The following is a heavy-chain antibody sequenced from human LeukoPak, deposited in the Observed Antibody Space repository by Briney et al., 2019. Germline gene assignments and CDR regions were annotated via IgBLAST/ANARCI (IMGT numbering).Heavy chain of an antibody. CDR2: INAGNGNT. D-gene: IGHD6-13*01. J-gene: IGHJ4*02. Sequence: ASVKVSCKASGYTFTSYAMHWVRQAPGQRLEWMGWINAGNGNTKYSQKFQGRVTITRDTSASTAYMELSSLRSEDTAVYYCARARGAAAGRGYFDYWGQGTLVTVSS. V-gene: IGHV1-3*01. CDR3: ARARGAAAGRGYFDY. CDR1: GYTFTSYA.